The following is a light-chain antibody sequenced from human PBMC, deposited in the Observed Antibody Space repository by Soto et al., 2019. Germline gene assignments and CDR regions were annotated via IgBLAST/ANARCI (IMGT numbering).Light chain of an antibody. CDR2: DVT. CDR1: SSDVGGYNY. CDR3: CSYAGTYTVI. J-gene: IGLJ2*01. V-gene: IGLV2-11*01. Sequence: QSALTQPRSVSGSPGQSVTISCTGTSSDVGGYNYVSWYQQHPGKAPKLIIYDVTERPSGVPDRFSGSKSGNTASLTISGLQADDESDYYCCSYAGTYTVIFGGGTQLTVL.